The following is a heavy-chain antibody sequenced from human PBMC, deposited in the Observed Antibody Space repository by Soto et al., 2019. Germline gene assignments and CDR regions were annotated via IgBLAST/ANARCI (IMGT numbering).Heavy chain of an antibody. V-gene: IGHV4-59*01. Sequence: SETLSLTCTVSGGSISSYYWSWIRQPPGKGLEWIGYIYYSGSTNYNPSLKSRVTISVDTSKNQFSLKLSSVTAADTAVYYCARTLNYRPWHYFDYWGQGTLVTVSS. D-gene: IGHD1-7*01. CDR1: GGSISSYY. J-gene: IGHJ4*02. CDR2: IYYSGST. CDR3: ARTLNYRPWHYFDY.